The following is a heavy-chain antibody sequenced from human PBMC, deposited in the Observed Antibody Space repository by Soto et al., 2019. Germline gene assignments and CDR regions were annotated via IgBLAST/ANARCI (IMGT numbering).Heavy chain of an antibody. CDR2: IYYSGTT. D-gene: IGHD3-22*01. CDR1: GGSISSGDYY. J-gene: IGHJ4*02. Sequence: PSETLSLTCSVSGGSISSGDYYWSWVRQSPGKGLEWIGYIYYSGTTYYNPSLKSRVTMSVDTSKNQFSLNLRSVTAADAAVYYCARESVSMTRFDNWGQGTLVTVSS. CDR3: ARESVSMTRFDN. V-gene: IGHV4-30-4*01.